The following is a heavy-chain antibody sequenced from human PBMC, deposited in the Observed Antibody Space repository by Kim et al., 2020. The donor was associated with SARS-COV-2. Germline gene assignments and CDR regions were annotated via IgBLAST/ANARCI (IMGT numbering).Heavy chain of an antibody. CDR2: IWYDGSNT. CDR3: ARGGWGALPRGYFDD. V-gene: IGHV3-33*01. Sequence: GGSLRLSCAASGFTFSSYGMHWVRQAPGKGLEWVAVIWYDGSNTYYADSVKGRFTISRDNSKNTLYLQMNSLRAEDTAVYYCARGGWGALPRGYFDDWG. J-gene: IGHJ4*03. D-gene: IGHD1-26*01. CDR1: GFTFSSYG.